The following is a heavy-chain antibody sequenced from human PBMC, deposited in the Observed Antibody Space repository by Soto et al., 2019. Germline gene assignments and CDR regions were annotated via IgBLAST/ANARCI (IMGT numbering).Heavy chain of an antibody. D-gene: IGHD3-22*01. CDR2: IIPIFGTA. CDR3: ASTKYDSIAYYYWYLGS. CDR1: EDTFRNYA. Sequence: QVELVQSGAEVKKPGSSVKVSCQASEDTFRNYAISWVRQAPGQGLEWMGGIIPIFGTANYAQKFQGRVTITADTSANTVYLELSSLRSEDTAVYYCASTKYDSIAYYYWYLGSGAVAPWSLSPQ. V-gene: IGHV1-69*06. J-gene: IGHJ2*01.